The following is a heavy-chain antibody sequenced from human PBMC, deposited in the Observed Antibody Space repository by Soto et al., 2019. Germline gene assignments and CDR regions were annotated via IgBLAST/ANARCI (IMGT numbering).Heavy chain of an antibody. CDR3: ARLTRYSYGSNFDY. CDR2: IYYSGST. J-gene: IGHJ4*02. CDR1: GGSISGYY. V-gene: IGHV4-59*08. Sequence: SETLSLTCTVSGGSISGYYWSWVRQPPGKGLEYIGHIYYSGSTNYNPSLKSRVTISVDTSKNQFSLKLSSVTAADTAVYYCARLTRYSYGSNFDYWGQGTLVTVSS. D-gene: IGHD5-18*01.